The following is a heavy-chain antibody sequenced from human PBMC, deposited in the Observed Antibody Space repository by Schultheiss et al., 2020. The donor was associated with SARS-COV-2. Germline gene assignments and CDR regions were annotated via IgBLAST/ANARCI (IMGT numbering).Heavy chain of an antibody. CDR3: AKDRGTTIFGVVIIGWVFDY. Sequence: GGSLRLSCAASGFTFSSYAMSWVRQAPGKGLEWVSAISGSGGSTYYADSVKGRFTISRDNSKNTLYLQMNSLRAEDTAVYYCAKDRGTTIFGVVIIGWVFDYWGQGTLVTVSS. V-gene: IGHV3-23*01. CDR2: ISGSGGST. CDR1: GFTFSSYA. J-gene: IGHJ4*02. D-gene: IGHD3-3*01.